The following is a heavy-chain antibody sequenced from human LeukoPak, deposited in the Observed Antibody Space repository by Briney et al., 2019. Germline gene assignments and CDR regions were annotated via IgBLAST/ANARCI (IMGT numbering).Heavy chain of an antibody. CDR3: DRDPRSPRDSGSYSGWVPDYYYYGMDV. CDR2: IYYSGST. V-gene: IGHV4-30-4*01. Sequence: PSETLSLTCTVSGGSISSGDYYWSWIRQPPGKGLEWIGYIYYSGSTYYNPSLKSRVTISVDTSKNQFSLKLSSVTAADTAVYYCDRDPRSPRDSGSYSGWVPDYYYYGMDVWGQGTTVTVSS. D-gene: IGHD1-26*01. CDR1: GGSISSGDYY. J-gene: IGHJ6*02.